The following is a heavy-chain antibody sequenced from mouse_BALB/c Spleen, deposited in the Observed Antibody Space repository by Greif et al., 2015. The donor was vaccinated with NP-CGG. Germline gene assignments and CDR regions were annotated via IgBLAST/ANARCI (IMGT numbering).Heavy chain of an antibody. CDR3: TTGDY. V-gene: IGHV1-14*01. CDR2: INPYSDGT. J-gene: IGHJ2*01. CDR1: GYTFTSYV. D-gene: IGHD2-12*01. Sequence: VQLQQSGPELVKPGASVKMSCKASGYTFTSYVMHWVKQKPGQGLEWIGYINPYSDGTKYNEKFKGKATLTSDKSSSTAYMELSSLTSEDSAVYYCTTGDYWGQGTTLTVSS.